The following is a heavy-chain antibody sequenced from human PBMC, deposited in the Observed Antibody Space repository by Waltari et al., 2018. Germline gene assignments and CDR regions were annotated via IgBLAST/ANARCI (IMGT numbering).Heavy chain of an antibody. CDR3: GRIAFGDEGGYFQY. D-gene: IGHD4-17*01. V-gene: IGHV4-39*01. Sequence: QLQLQESGPGLVKPSETLSLTCTVSGGSISTNYNWGWIRQPPGKGLGWMGKMQYRGSTFDNPSLESRVTISLDTWKNQFSLRLSSVGAADTAVYFCGRIAFGDEGGYFQYWGQGTLVTVSS. CDR1: GGSISTNYN. CDR2: MQYRGST. J-gene: IGHJ1*01.